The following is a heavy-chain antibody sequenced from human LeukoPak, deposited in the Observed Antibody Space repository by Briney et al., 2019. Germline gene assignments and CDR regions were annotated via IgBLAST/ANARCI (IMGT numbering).Heavy chain of an antibody. J-gene: IGHJ6*02. CDR3: AKDSPLITIFTPLMDV. CDR2: IIPIFGTA. D-gene: IGHD3-3*01. V-gene: IGHV1-69*13. Sequence: SVKVSCKASGGTFSSYAISWVRQAPGQGLEWMGGIIPIFGTANYAQKFQGRVTITADESTSTAYMELSSLRSEDTAVYYCAKDSPLITIFTPLMDVWGQGTTVTVSS. CDR1: GGTFSSYA.